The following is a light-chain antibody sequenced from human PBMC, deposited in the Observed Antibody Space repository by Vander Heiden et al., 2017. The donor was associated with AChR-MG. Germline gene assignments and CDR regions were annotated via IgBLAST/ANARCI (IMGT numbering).Light chain of an antibody. J-gene: IGKJ2*01. CDR3: QQEDNYPYT. CDR1: QSISSW. Sequence: DIQMTQSPSTLSASEGDRVTITCRASQSISSWLAWYQQKPGKAPKFLIYDASTLESGVPSRFSGSGSGAEFTLTITRLQPDDFATYYCQQEDNYPYTFGQGTKLEIK. V-gene: IGKV1-5*01. CDR2: DAS.